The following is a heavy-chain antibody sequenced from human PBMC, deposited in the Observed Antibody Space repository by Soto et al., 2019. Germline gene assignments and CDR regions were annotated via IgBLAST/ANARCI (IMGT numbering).Heavy chain of an antibody. CDR1: GFSFSDHY. CDR2: SRNRAHNYVT. V-gene: IGHV3-72*01. D-gene: IGHD3-16*01. Sequence: GGSLRLSCETSGFSFSDHYIDWVRQAPGKGLEWVGRSRNRAHNYVTEYAASVTGRFTISRDDSRNSVYLQMNSLKIEDTAVYLCANYFADQFGHWGPGTLVTVSS. CDR3: ANYFADQFGH. J-gene: IGHJ1*01.